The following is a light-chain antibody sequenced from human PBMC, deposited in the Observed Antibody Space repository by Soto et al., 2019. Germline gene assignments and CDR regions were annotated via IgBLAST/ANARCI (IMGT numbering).Light chain of an antibody. J-gene: IGKJ4*01. CDR1: QSVSSN. CDR2: GAS. CDR3: QQYNKWPPLT. Sequence: EIVMTQSPATLSVSPGERATLSCRASQSVSSNLAWYQQKPGQAPRLLIYGASTRATGIPARFSGSGSGTEFTLTRRNPQSDPSAVSFCQQYNKWPPLTFGRGTKVDLK. V-gene: IGKV3-15*01.